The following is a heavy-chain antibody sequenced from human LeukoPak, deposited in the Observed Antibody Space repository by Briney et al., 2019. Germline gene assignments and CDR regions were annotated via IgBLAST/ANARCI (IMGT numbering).Heavy chain of an antibody. Sequence: WXWXXXXXXXGLEWIGEINHSGSTNYNPSLKSRVTISVDTSKNRFSLKLSSVTAADTAVYYCASELRWQPQWGQGTLVTVSS. V-gene: IGHV4-34*01. CDR3: ASELRWQPQ. CDR2: INHSGST. J-gene: IGHJ4*02. D-gene: IGHD4-23*01.